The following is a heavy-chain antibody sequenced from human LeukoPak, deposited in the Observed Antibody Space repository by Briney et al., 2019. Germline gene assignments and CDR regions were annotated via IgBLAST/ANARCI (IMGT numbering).Heavy chain of an antibody. CDR1: GFTFSNYW. V-gene: IGHV3-7*01. J-gene: IGHJ5*01. CDR2: IKEDGSDK. CDR3: ARLKDAVTIFDC. D-gene: IGHD4-17*01. Sequence: GGSLRLSCIASGFTFSNYWMSWVRQAPGKGLEWVASIKEDGSDKYYVDSVKGRFTISRDNTKNSLFVQMSSLRAEDTAVYYCARLKDAVTIFDCWGQGILDTVSS.